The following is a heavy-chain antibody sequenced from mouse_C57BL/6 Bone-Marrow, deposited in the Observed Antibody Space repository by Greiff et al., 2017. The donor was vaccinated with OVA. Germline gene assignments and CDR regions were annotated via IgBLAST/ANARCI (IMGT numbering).Heavy chain of an antibody. CDR3: TLGIRYAMDY. Sequence: EVQRVESGGGLVQPGGSMKLSCAASGFTFSDAWMDWVRQSPEKGLEWVAEIRNKANNHATYYAESVKGRFTISRDDSKSSVYLQMNSVRAEDTGIYYCTLGIRYAMDYWGQGTSVTVSS. CDR2: IRNKANNHAT. CDR1: GFTFSDAW. D-gene: IGHD4-1*01. V-gene: IGHV6-6*01. J-gene: IGHJ4*01.